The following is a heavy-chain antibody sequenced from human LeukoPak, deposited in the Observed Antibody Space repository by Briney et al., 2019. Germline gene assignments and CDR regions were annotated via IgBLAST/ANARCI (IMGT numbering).Heavy chain of an antibody. CDR3: ARGLLDDY. CDR1: GGSINSSSYY. J-gene: IGHJ4*02. CDR2: IYYSGST. Sequence: SQTLSLTCTVSGGSINSSSYYWSWIRQPPGKGLEWIGYIYYSGSTYYNPSLKSRVTISVDTSKNQFSLKLSSVTAADTAVYYCARGLLDDYWGQGTLVTVSS. V-gene: IGHV4-30-4*01.